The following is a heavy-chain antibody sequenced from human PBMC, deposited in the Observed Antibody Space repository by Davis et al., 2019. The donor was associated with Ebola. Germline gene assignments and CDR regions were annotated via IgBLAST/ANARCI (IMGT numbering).Heavy chain of an antibody. V-gene: IGHV4-59*01. CDR1: GGSISSYY. Sequence: PSETLSLTCTVSGGSISSYYWSWIRQPPGKGLEWIGYIYYSGSTYYNPSLKSRVTISVDTSKNQFSLKLSSVTAADTAVYYCARSVVGATLVVMTPFDYWGQGTLVTVSS. J-gene: IGHJ4*02. CDR2: IYYSGST. CDR3: ARSVVGATLVVMTPFDY. D-gene: IGHD1-26*01.